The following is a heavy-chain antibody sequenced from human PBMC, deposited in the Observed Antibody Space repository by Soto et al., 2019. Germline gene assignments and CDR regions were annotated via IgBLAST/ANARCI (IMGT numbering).Heavy chain of an antibody. CDR2: IIPIFGTA. CDR3: ATSPITMIVLYYFDY. V-gene: IGHV1-69*06. Sequence: SVKVSCKASGGTFSSYAISWVRQAPGQGLEWMGGIIPIFGTANYAQKFQGRVTITVDKSTSTAYLELSSLRSEDKAVYYCATSPITMIVLYYFDYWGQGTLVTVSS. J-gene: IGHJ4*02. CDR1: GGTFSSYA. D-gene: IGHD3-22*01.